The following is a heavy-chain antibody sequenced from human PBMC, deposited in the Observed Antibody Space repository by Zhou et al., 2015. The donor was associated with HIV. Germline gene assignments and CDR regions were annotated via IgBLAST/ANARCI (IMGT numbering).Heavy chain of an antibody. CDR1: GYTFSSSY. CDR3: ARRSGDYYHGMDV. V-gene: IGHV1-46*01. J-gene: IGHJ6*02. Sequence: QVQLVQSGAEVKKPGASVRVSCKASGYTFSSSYIHWVRQAPGQGLEWLGVINPSGGSTAYAQKFQGRVAVTRDTSTSTVYMELSSLRSEDTAVYYXARRSGDYYHGMDVWGQGTTVTVSS. D-gene: IGHD1-1*01. CDR2: INPSGGST.